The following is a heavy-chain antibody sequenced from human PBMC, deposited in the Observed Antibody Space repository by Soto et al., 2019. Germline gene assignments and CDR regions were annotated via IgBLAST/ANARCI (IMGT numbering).Heavy chain of an antibody. V-gene: IGHV3-30*18. D-gene: IGHD5-12*01. CDR3: AKDIGSGYDFGNPSYYGMDV. CDR2: ISYDGSNT. Sequence: PGVSLRRSGAASGCTFSSYGMHWVRQAPGKGLGWVVVISYDGSNTYYADSVKGRFTISRDNSTNTLYLQMNSLTAEDTAVYYCAKDIGSGYDFGNPSYYGMDVWGQGTTGTV. CDR1: GCTFSSYG. J-gene: IGHJ6*02.